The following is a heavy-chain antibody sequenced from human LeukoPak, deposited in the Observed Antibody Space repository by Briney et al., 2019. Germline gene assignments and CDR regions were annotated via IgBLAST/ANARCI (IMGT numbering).Heavy chain of an antibody. Sequence: SETLSLTCSVSGGSFSTYYWSWIRQPAGRGLEWIGHIYADKTTDYNPSLKTRVTMSIDTSRDQFSLKLSSVTAADTAVYYGARDAKYYYGSRTYFFFEYWGQGTLLSVSS. V-gene: IGHV4-4*07. D-gene: IGHD3-10*01. J-gene: IGHJ4*02. CDR3: ARDAKYYYGSRTYFFFEY. CDR1: GGSFSTYY. CDR2: IYADKTT.